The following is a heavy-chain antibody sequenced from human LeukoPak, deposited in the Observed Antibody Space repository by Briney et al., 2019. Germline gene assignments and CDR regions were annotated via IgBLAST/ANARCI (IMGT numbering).Heavy chain of an antibody. D-gene: IGHD6-13*01. CDR2: FDPEDGET. Sequence: ASVKVSCKVSGYTLTELSMHWVRQAPGKGLEWMGGFDPEDGETIYAQKFQGRVTMTEDTSTDTAYMELSSLRSEDTAVYYCATVSSSWFPGVDGGIGYFDYWGQGTLVTVSS. V-gene: IGHV1-24*01. J-gene: IGHJ4*02. CDR1: GYTLTELS. CDR3: ATVSSSWFPGVDGGIGYFDY.